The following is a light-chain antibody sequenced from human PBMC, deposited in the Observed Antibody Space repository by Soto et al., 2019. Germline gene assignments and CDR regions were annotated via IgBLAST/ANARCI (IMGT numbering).Light chain of an antibody. J-gene: IGKJ1*01. V-gene: IGKV1-5*01. CDR3: QQYNHYPWT. CDR2: DAS. Sequence: DIQMTQSPSTLSASVGDRVTITCRASQSLSGWLAWYQQKPGKAPKLLIYDASRLESGVPSRFSGTGSWTEFTLTISSLQPDDFATYYCQQYNHYPWTFGQGTKVEIE. CDR1: QSLSGW.